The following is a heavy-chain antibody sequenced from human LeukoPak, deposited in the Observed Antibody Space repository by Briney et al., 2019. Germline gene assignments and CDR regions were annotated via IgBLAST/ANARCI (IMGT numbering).Heavy chain of an antibody. CDR1: GYTFTSYD. J-gene: IGHJ6*03. CDR3: ARTNGIFGVVTQAYYYYMEV. V-gene: IGHV1-8*03. Sequence: ASVKVSCKASGYTFTSYDINWVRQATGQGLEWMGWMNPNSGNTGYAQKFQGRVTITRNTSISTAYMELSSLRSEDTAVYYCARTNGIFGVVTQAYYYYMEVWGKGTTVTVSS. CDR2: MNPNSGNT. D-gene: IGHD3-3*01.